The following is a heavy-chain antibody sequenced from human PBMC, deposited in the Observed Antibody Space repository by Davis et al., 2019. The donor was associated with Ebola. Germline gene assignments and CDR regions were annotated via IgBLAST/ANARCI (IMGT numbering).Heavy chain of an antibody. CDR3: ARGRDYAFDI. CDR1: GFTFSGSS. CDR2: ISVGTGAT. J-gene: IGHJ3*02. V-gene: IGHV3-48*02. D-gene: IGHD2-21*02. Sequence: PGGSLRLSCAASGFTFSGSSMNWVRRAPGKGLEWVSHISVGTGATEYADSVKGRFTISRDNAKNSLYLQMNSLRDEDTTVYYCARGRDYAFDIWGQGTTVTVSS.